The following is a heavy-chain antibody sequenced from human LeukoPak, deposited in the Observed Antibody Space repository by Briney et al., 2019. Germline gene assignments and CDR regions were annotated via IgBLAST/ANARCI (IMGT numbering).Heavy chain of an antibody. CDR2: IYSGGST. D-gene: IGHD6-13*01. J-gene: IGHJ4*02. Sequence: GGSLRLSCAASGFTVSSNYMSWVRQAPGKGLEWVSVIYSGGSTYYADSVKGRFTISRDNSKNTLYLQMNSLRAEDTAVYYCARDLKIAAAGTHRWFGYWGQGTLVTVSS. CDR3: ARDLKIAAAGTHRWFGY. CDR1: GFTVSSNY. V-gene: IGHV3-53*01.